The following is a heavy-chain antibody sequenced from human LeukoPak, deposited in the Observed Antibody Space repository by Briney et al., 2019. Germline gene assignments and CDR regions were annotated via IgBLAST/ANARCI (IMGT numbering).Heavy chain of an antibody. CDR3: AKDLFIATRPNWFDP. CDR2: IRYDGSNK. V-gene: IGHV3-30*02. D-gene: IGHD6-6*01. Sequence: GGSLRLSCAASGFTFSSYGMHWVRQAPGKGLEWVAFIRYDGSNKYYADSVKGRFTISRDNSKNTLYLQMNSLRAEDTAVYYCAKDLFIATRPNWFDPWGQGTLVTVSS. J-gene: IGHJ5*02. CDR1: GFTFSSYG.